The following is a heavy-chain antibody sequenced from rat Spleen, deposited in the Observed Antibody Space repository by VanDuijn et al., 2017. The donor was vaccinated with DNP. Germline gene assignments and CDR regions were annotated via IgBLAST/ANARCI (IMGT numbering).Heavy chain of an antibody. Sequence: EVQLVESGGDLVQPGRSLKLSCVASGLTFNNYWMTWIRQVPGKGLEWVASITSSGGSAYHPDSVKGRFTISRDNAKNTLYLQMNSLRSEDTATYYCATNNYSDYWGQGVMVTVSS. CDR2: ITSSGGSA. V-gene: IGHV5-31*01. CDR3: ATNNYSDY. J-gene: IGHJ2*01. CDR1: GLTFNNYW. D-gene: IGHD3-4*01.